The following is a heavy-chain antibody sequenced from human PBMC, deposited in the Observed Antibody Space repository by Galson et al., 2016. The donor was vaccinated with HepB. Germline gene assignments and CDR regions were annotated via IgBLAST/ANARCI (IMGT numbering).Heavy chain of an antibody. CDR1: GFTVGDNY. D-gene: IGHD2-15*01. J-gene: IGHJ5*02. V-gene: IGHV3-53*01. CDR2: IYSRGGT. Sequence: SLRLSCAASGFTVGDNYMSWFRQAPGKGLEWVSLIYSRGGTGYADSVKGRFTISSDSSKNTVYLQMNSLRAEDTAVYYCARNRHCSGGSCYGAWGQGTLGTGAS. CDR3: ARNRHCSGGSCYGA.